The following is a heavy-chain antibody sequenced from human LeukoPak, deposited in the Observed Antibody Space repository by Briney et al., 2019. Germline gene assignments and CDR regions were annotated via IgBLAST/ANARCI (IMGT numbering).Heavy chain of an antibody. CDR1: GFSFGSHW. J-gene: IGHJ3*02. Sequence: GGSLRLSCAASGFSFGSHWMNWVRQAPGKGLEWVAVISDDGSNKYYADSVKGRFTISRDNSKNTLYLQMNSLRAEDTAVYYCARVDDLDAFDMWGQGTMVTVSS. CDR3: ARVDDLDAFDM. V-gene: IGHV3-30*03. D-gene: IGHD2-2*03. CDR2: ISDDGSNK.